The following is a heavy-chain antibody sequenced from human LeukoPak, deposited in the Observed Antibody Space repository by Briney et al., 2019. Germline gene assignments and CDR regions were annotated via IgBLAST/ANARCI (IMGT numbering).Heavy chain of an antibody. Sequence: GGSLRLSCAASGFTFSSYSMNWVCQAPGKGLEWVSYISSSSTIYYADSVKGRFTISRDNAKNSLYLQMNSLRAEDTAVYYCARANTPYYDFWSGYRHDAFDIWGQGTMVTVSS. V-gene: IGHV3-48*01. CDR2: ISSSSTI. D-gene: IGHD3-3*01. CDR3: ARANTPYYDFWSGYRHDAFDI. CDR1: GFTFSSYS. J-gene: IGHJ3*02.